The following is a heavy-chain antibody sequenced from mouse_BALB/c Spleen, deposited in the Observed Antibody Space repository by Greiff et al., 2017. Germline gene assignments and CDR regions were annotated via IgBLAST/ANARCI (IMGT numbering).Heavy chain of an antibody. CDR1: GFTFSDYY. CDR2: ISDGGSYT. D-gene: IGHD1-1*01. Sequence: EVKLQESGGGLVKPGGSLKLSCAASGFTFSDYYMYWVRQTPEKRLEWVATISDGGSYTYYPDSVKGRFTISRDNAKNNLYLQMSSLKSEDTAMYYCARGDYGSSVDYWGQGTTLTVSS. J-gene: IGHJ2*01. CDR3: ARGDYGSSVDY. V-gene: IGHV5-4*02.